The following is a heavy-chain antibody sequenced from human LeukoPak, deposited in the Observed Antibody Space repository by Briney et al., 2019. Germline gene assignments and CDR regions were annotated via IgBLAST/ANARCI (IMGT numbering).Heavy chain of an antibody. CDR1: GSTFSSYA. J-gene: IGHJ3*02. V-gene: IGHV3-23*01. D-gene: IGHD6-13*01. CDR3: AKEWVGRGIAAAGYDAFDI. CDR2: ISGSGGST. Sequence: GGSLRLSCAASGSTFSSYAMSRVRQAPGKGLEWVSAISGSGGSTYCADSVKGRFTISRDNSKNTLYLQMNSLRAEDTAVYYCAKEWVGRGIAAAGYDAFDIWGQGTMVTVSS.